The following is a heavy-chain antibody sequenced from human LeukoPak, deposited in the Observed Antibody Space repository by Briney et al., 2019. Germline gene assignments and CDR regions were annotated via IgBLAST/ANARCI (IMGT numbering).Heavy chain of an antibody. D-gene: IGHD2-2*01. J-gene: IGHJ4*02. CDR2: ISGSDDNI. CDR1: GFTFSSYA. Sequence: GGSLRLSRAASGFTFSSYAMSWVRQAPGKGLEWVSAISGSDDNIYYADSVKGRFTITRDSSKKTLYLQMDILRAEDTAVYYCAKSDCSYISCYVLDYWGQGTQVTVSS. V-gene: IGHV3-23*01. CDR3: AKSDCSYISCYVLDY.